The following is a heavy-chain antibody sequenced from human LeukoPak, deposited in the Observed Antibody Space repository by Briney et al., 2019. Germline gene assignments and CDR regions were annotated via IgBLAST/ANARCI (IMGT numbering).Heavy chain of an antibody. CDR2: IYHSGST. CDR3: ARDPPAVAGPA. CDR1: GGSISSGGYY. V-gene: IGHV4-30-2*01. Sequence: SQTLSLTCTVSGGSISSGGYYWSWIRQPPGKGLEWIGYIYHSGSTYYNPSLKSRVTISVDRSKNQFSLKLSSVTAADTAVYYCARDPPAVAGPAWGQGTLVAVSS. J-gene: IGHJ4*02. D-gene: IGHD6-19*01.